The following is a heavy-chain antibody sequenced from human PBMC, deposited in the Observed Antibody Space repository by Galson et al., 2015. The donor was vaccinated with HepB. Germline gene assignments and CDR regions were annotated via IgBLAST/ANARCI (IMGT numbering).Heavy chain of an antibody. CDR1: GFTFSNYY. D-gene: IGHD2-21*01. J-gene: IGHJ4*02. CDR3: ARDQSPYCGGDCSRPPGFDY. Sequence: SLRLSCAASGFTFSNYYMNWIRQAPGKGLEWVSYISSSGSTIYYADSVRGRFTISRDNAKNSLYLQMNNLGAEDTAVYYCARDQSPYCGGDCSRPPGFDYWGQGTLVTVSS. CDR2: ISSSGSTI. V-gene: IGHV3-11*01.